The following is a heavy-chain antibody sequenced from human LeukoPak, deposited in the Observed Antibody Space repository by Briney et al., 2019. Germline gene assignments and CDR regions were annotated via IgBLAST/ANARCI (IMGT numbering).Heavy chain of an antibody. Sequence: ASVKVSCKASGGTFSSYAISWVRQAPGQGLEWMGWINPNSGDTKYAQNFQGRVTMTRDTSISTAYMELSRLRSDDTAVYYCATQRGSYLWGTDFDYWGQGTLVPVSS. CDR1: GGTFSSYA. V-gene: IGHV1-2*02. J-gene: IGHJ4*02. D-gene: IGHD3-16*01. CDR2: INPNSGDT. CDR3: ATQRGSYLWGTDFDY.